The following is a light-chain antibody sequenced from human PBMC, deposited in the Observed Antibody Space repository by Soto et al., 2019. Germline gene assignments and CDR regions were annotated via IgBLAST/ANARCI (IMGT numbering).Light chain of an antibody. CDR3: CSYAGRYTYV. CDR1: SSDVGGYDY. CDR2: GVS. V-gene: IGLV2-14*01. Sequence: QSALTQPASVSGSPGQSITISCTGTSSDVGGYDYVSWYQQHPGKAPKLVLYGVSYRPSGISARFSGSKFQNTASLTISGLQTEDEADYYCCSYAGRYTYVFGTGTKLTVL. J-gene: IGLJ1*01.